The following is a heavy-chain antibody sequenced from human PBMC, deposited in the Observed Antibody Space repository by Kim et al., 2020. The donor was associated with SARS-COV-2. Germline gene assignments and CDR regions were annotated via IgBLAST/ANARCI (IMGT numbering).Heavy chain of an antibody. J-gene: IGHJ3*01. V-gene: IGHV3-48*03. Sequence: GXSLRLSCAVSGFTFTNHEMNWVRQAPGXGXEWVSYITSSGSITSYADSVKGRFSMSRDNANNSLFLQMNSLRAEDTALYYCTRDTKSTGFDLWGQGTMVPVSS. CDR1: GFTFTNHE. D-gene: IGHD3-3*01. CDR3: TRDTKSTGFDL. CDR2: ITSSGSIT.